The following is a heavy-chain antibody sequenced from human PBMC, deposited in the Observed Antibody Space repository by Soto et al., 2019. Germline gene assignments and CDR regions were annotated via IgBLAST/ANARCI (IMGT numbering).Heavy chain of an antibody. J-gene: IGHJ5*02. CDR1: GFTFDDYA. Sequence: GGSLRLSCVASGFTFDDYAMHWVRQAPGKGLEWVSGISWNSGSIGYADSVKGRFTISRDNAKNSLYLQMNSLRAEDTALYYCARFSSDPSGSWIKGRDNWFDPWGQGTLVTVSS. D-gene: IGHD3-10*01. V-gene: IGHV3-9*01. CDR2: ISWNSGSI. CDR3: ARFSSDPSGSWIKGRDNWFDP.